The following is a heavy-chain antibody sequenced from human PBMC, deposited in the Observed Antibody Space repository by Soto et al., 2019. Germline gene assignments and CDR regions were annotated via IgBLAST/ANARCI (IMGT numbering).Heavy chain of an antibody. CDR1: GGTFSSYA. D-gene: IGHD4-17*01. J-gene: IGHJ3*02. V-gene: IGHV1-46*01. CDR2: INPSGGST. Sequence: GASVKVSCKASGGTFSSYAISWVRQAPGQGLEWMGIINPSGGSTSYAQKFQGRVTMTRDTSTSTVYMELSSLRSEDTAVYYCARDIYGDYNAFDIWGQGTMVTVSS. CDR3: ARDIYGDYNAFDI.